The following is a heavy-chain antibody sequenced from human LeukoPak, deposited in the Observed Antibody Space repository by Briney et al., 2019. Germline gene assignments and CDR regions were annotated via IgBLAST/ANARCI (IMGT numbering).Heavy chain of an antibody. J-gene: IGHJ4*02. Sequence: SGTLSLTCAVSGYSITSSSWWGWIRQPPGKGLEWIGYIYHSGTTYYNPSLQSRVTMSVDTSKNQFSLKLSSVTAVDTAVYYCARKENVYYYFDYWGQGTLVTVSS. CDR3: ARKENVYYYFDY. V-gene: IGHV4-28*01. CDR2: IYHSGTT. CDR1: GYSITSSSW. D-gene: IGHD3-10*01.